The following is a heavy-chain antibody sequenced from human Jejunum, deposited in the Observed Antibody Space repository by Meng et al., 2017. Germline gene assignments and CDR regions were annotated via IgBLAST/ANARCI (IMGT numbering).Heavy chain of an antibody. CDR1: GGSFSGYF. CDR2: INHSGST. V-gene: IGHV4-34*01. Sequence: SETLSLTCAVYGGSFSGYFWSWIRQPPGKGLEWIGEINHSGSTYYNPSLKSRVTISADTSKNQFSLKLTSVTAADTAVYYYAMRIPQYCSGGSCYSGLGYWGQGTLVTVSS. J-gene: IGHJ4*02. D-gene: IGHD2-15*01. CDR3: AMRIPQYCSGGSCYSGLGY.